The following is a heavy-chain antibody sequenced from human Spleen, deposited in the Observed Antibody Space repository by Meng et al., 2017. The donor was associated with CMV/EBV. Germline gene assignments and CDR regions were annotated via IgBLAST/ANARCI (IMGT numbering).Heavy chain of an antibody. V-gene: IGHV1-46*01. CDR3: ARELERGRLNRIAVAGRGVYYGMDV. CDR1: GYTFTSYY. Sequence: ASVKVSCKASGYTFTSYYMHWVRQAPGQGLEWMGIINPSGRSTSYAQKFQGRVTMTRDTSTSTVYMELSSLRSEDTAVYYCARELERGRLNRIAVAGRGVYYGMDVWGQGTTVTVSS. J-gene: IGHJ6*02. CDR2: INPSGRST. D-gene: IGHD6-19*01.